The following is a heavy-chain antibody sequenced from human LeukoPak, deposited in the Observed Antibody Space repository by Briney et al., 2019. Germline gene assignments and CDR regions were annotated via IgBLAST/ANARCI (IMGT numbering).Heavy chain of an antibody. D-gene: IGHD6-19*01. V-gene: IGHV3-30*02. Sequence: AGGSLRLSCAASGFSFSSSGMHWVRQAPGKGPEWVAFTRFDDSYKAYGNSVKGRFTISRDNAKNSLYLQMNSLRAEDTAVYYCAREPKQWLVPIDYWGQGTLVTVSS. J-gene: IGHJ4*02. CDR3: AREPKQWLVPIDY. CDR2: TRFDDSYK. CDR1: GFSFSSSG.